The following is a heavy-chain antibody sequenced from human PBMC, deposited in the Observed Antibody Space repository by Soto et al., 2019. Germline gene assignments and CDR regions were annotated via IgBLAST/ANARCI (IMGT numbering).Heavy chain of an antibody. D-gene: IGHD5-18*01. CDR2: IIPMFGTA. J-gene: IGHJ4*02. CDR1: GGTFSTYA. V-gene: IGHV1-69*12. CDR3: ASGIQLWLRRINTGYSG. Sequence: QVQLVQSGAEVKKPDSSLKVSCKAPGGTFSTYAISWVRQAPGQGLEWMGGIIPMFGTANYAQRFQDRVTINAEESTNTVYMELSSLRSEDTAVYFCASGIQLWLRRINTGYSGWGQGTLVTVSS.